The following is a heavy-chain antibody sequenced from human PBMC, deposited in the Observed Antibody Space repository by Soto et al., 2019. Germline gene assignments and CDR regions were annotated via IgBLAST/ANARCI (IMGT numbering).Heavy chain of an antibody. CDR1: GDSINDYY. Sequence: PSETLSLTCTVSGDSINDYYWGWIRQPPGKGPEWIGYIHYTGSTNSNPSLRSRVTMSLDTSRNQFSLKLSSVTAADTAVFYCARGMGGWSGYYIPFLDYWGRGTLVTVSS. CDR3: ARGMGGWSGYYIPFLDY. CDR2: IHYTGST. V-gene: IGHV4-59*01. D-gene: IGHD3-3*01. J-gene: IGHJ4*02.